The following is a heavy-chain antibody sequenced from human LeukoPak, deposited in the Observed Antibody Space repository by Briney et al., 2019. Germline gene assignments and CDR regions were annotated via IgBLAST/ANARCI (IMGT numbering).Heavy chain of an antibody. CDR1: GGSISSGYYY. CDR3: ARAPSDFVMANY. Sequence: SQTLSLTCTVSGGSISSGYYYWSWIRQPAGKGLEWIGHIYTSGSTSYNPSLKTRVTMSVDTSKNQFSLKLSSVTAADTAVYYCARAPSDFVMANYWSQGTLVTVSS. J-gene: IGHJ4*02. V-gene: IGHV4-61*09. D-gene: IGHD2-21*02. CDR2: IYTSGST.